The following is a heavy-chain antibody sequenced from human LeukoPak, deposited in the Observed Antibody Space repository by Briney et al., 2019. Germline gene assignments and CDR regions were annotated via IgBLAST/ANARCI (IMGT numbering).Heavy chain of an antibody. CDR1: GGSISSSSYY. D-gene: IGHD6-13*01. Sequence: PSETLSLTCTVSGGSISSSSYYWGWVRQPPGKGLKWIGSIYYSGSTYYNPSLKSRVIISVDTSKNQFSLKPSSVTAADTAMYYCARRTTGGSSWRGWFDPWGQGTLVTVSS. V-gene: IGHV4-39*01. CDR2: IYYSGST. CDR3: ARRTTGGSSWRGWFDP. J-gene: IGHJ5*02.